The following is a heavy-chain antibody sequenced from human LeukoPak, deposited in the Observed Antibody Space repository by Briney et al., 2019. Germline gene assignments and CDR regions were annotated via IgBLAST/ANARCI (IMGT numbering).Heavy chain of an antibody. CDR3: ARGVYCSGGSCYQFDY. Sequence: GASVKVSCKASGYTFTSYYMHWVRQAPGQGLEWMGIINPSGGSTSYAQKFQGRVTMTRDTSTSTVYMELSSPRSEDTAVYYCARGVYCSGGSCYQFDYWGQGTLVTVSS. V-gene: IGHV1-46*01. J-gene: IGHJ4*02. CDR1: GYTFTSYY. CDR2: INPSGGST. D-gene: IGHD2-15*01.